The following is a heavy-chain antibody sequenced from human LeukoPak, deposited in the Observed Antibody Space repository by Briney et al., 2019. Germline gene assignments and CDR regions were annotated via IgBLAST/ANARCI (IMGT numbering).Heavy chain of an antibody. V-gene: IGHV3-23*01. CDR3: AKRYDSSGYYPPDAFDI. D-gene: IGHD3-22*01. Sequence: SGGSLRLSCAASGFTFSSYAMSWVRQAPGKGLEWVSAISGRGGSTYYADSVKGRFTISRDNSKNTLYLQMNSLRAEDTAVYYCAKRYDSSGYYPPDAFDIWGQGTMVTVSS. CDR2: ISGRGGST. CDR1: GFTFSSYA. J-gene: IGHJ3*02.